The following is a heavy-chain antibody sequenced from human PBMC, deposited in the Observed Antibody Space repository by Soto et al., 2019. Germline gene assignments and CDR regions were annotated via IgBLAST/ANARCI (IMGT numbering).Heavy chain of an antibody. CDR2: INPSGGST. CDR3: ARPQGDLDAFDI. D-gene: IGHD2-21*02. Sequence: ASVKVSCKASRYSFTTYALHWVRQAPGQGLEWMGIINPSGGSTSYAQKFQGRVTMTRDTSTSTVYMELSSLRSEDTAVYYCARPQGDLDAFDIWGQGTMVTVSS. CDR1: RYSFTTYA. V-gene: IGHV1-46*01. J-gene: IGHJ3*02.